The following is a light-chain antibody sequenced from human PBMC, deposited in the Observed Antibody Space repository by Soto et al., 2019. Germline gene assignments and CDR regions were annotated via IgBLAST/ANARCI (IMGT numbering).Light chain of an antibody. Sequence: EIVMTHSPATLSVSPGERATLSCRASQSVSSNLAWYQQKPGQAPRLLIYGASTSATGIPARFSGSGSGTEFTLTISSLQSEDFAVYYCQQYNNWHPWTFGPGTKLEIK. J-gene: IGKJ1*01. V-gene: IGKV3-15*01. CDR3: QQYNNWHPWT. CDR2: GAS. CDR1: QSVSSN.